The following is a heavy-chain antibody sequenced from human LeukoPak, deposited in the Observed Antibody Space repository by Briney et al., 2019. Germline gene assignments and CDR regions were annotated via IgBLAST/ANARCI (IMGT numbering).Heavy chain of an antibody. CDR3: AREARVTYDISTGYFDY. V-gene: IGHV4-59*01. J-gene: IGHJ4*02. Sequence: SETLSLTCTVSGGSISSYYWSWIRQPPGKGLEWIGYIYYSGSTNYNPSLKSRVTISVDTSKNQFSLKLSSVTAADTAVYYCAREARVTYDISTGYFDYWGQGTLVTVSS. D-gene: IGHD3-9*01. CDR2: IYYSGST. CDR1: GGSISSYY.